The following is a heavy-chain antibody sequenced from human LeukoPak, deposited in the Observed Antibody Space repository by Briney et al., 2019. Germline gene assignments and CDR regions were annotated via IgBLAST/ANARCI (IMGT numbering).Heavy chain of an antibody. D-gene: IGHD1-26*01. J-gene: IGHJ4*02. V-gene: IGHV4-4*02. CDR2: ISLTGET. Sequence: SETLSLTCDVSVGSLSSTNWWSWVRQPPGQGLEWIGEISLTGETNYNPSLNGRVTMSLDKSRNQLSLKLTSVTAADTAIYYCSRESGAFCPFGYWGQGTLVIVPP. CDR1: VGSLSSTNW. CDR3: SRESGAFCPFGY.